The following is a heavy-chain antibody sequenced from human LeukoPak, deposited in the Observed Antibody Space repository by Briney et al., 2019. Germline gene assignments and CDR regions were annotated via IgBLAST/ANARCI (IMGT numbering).Heavy chain of an antibody. CDR1: GFTFGDYA. V-gene: IGHV3-49*04. CDR3: TRSVEVSSNIVVVIAILFDY. CDR2: IRSKAYGGTT. J-gene: IGHJ4*02. D-gene: IGHD2-21*01. Sequence: GGSLRLSCTASGFTFGDYAMSWVRQAPGKGLEWVGFIRSKAYGGTTEYAASVKGRFTISRDDSKSIAYLQMNSLKTEDTAVYYCTRSVEVSSNIVVVIAILFDYWGQGTLVTVSS.